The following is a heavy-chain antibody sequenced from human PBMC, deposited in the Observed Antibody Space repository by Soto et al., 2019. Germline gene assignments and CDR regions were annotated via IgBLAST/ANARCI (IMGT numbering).Heavy chain of an antibody. Sequence: PGGSLRLSCAASGFTFSSYWMSWVRQAPGKGLEWVANIKQDGSEKYYVNSVKGRFIISRDNGQNSLFLQMNSLRVDDTAVYYCAREVAGGSYFWGQGTLVTVSS. CDR2: IKQDGSEK. D-gene: IGHD3-10*01. CDR3: AREVAGGSYF. V-gene: IGHV3-7*03. CDR1: GFTFSSYW. J-gene: IGHJ4*02.